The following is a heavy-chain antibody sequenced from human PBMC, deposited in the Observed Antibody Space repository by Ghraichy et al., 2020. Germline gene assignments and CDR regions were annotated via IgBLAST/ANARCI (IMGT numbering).Heavy chain of an antibody. V-gene: IGHV3-53*01. CDR1: GFTVSSNY. D-gene: IGHD4-17*01. Sequence: GESLNISCAASGFTVSSNYMSWVRQAPGKGLEWVSVIYSGGSTYYADSVKGRFTISRDNSKNTLYLQMNSLRAEDTAVYYCARGLTYGDYDYWGQGTLVTVSS. CDR2: IYSGGST. CDR3: ARGLTYGDYDY. J-gene: IGHJ4*02.